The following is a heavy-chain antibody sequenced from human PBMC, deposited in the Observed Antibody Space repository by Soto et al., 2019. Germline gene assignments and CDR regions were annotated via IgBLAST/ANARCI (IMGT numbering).Heavy chain of an antibody. CDR2: IDYSGTT. CDR3: ARDHKWDGMDV. J-gene: IGHJ6*02. Sequence: QVQLQESGPGLVKPSQTLSLTCSVSGGSFSSDSFIWSWVRQFPGKGLEWIGYIDYSGTTYYIPSLRSRITMSVDTSKNQFSLNLSSVTAADTAVYYCARDHKWDGMDVWGQGTTVTVSS. D-gene: IGHD1-26*01. V-gene: IGHV4-31*03. CDR1: GGSFSSDSFI.